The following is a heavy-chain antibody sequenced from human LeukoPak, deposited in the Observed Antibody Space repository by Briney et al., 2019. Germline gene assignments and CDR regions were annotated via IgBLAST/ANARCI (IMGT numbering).Heavy chain of an antibody. CDR3: ATYRQVLLPFES. V-gene: IGHV3-48*01. J-gene: IGHJ4*02. CDR1: GFTFSSYS. D-gene: IGHD2-8*02. Sequence: PGGSLRLSCAASGFTFSSYSMNWVRQAPGKGVEWVSYISSSSSTIYYADSVKGRFTISRDNAKNSLYLQMNSLRAEDTAIYYCATYRQVLLPFESWGQGTLVTVSS. CDR2: ISSSSSTI.